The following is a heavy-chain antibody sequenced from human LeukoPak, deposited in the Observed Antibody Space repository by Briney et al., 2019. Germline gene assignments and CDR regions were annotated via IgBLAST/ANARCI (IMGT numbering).Heavy chain of an antibody. CDR2: ISGSGGST. V-gene: IGHV3-23*01. D-gene: IGHD6-19*01. Sequence: GGSLRLSCAASGFPLSSYAMSWVRQAPGKGLEWVSAISGSGGSTYYADSVKGRFTISRDNSKNTLYLQMNSLRAEDTAVYYCAKGQWLVSSHLDYWGQGTLVTVSS. J-gene: IGHJ4*02. CDR3: AKGQWLVSSHLDY. CDR1: GFPLSSYA.